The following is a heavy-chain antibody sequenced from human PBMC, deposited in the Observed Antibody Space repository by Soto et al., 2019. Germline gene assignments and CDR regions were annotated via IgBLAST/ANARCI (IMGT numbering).Heavy chain of an antibody. CDR3: ARGFCVGSNCYGTY. J-gene: IGHJ4*02. CDR1: GFTFKNYN. V-gene: IGHV3-48*01. CDR2: INTGSSIT. D-gene: IGHD2-2*01. Sequence: LRLSCEASGFTFKNYNMNWVRQAPGKGLEWVAHINTGSSITYYADSVRGRFTISRDNAKNSLYLQMNSLRVEDTAVYYCARGFCVGSNCYGTYWGQGTLVTVSS.